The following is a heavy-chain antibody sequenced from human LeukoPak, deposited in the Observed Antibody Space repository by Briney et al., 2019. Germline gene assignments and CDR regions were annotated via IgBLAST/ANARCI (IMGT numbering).Heavy chain of an antibody. V-gene: IGHV3-7*01. CDR3: ARFLSDDYGDYLSD. D-gene: IGHD4-17*01. Sequence: GGSRRLSGAASGFTFSDYYMSWVRQAPGKGRGWVANIKQDGSEKYYVDSVKGRFTISRDNAKNSLYLQMNSLRAEDTAVYYCARFLSDDYGDYLSDWGQGTLVTVSS. J-gene: IGHJ4*02. CDR2: IKQDGSEK. CDR1: GFTFSDYY.